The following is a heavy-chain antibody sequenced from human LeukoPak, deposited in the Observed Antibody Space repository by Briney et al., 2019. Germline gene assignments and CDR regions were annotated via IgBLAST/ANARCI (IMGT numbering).Heavy chain of an antibody. D-gene: IGHD3-16*02. J-gene: IGHJ4*02. CDR2: INHSGST. Sequence: LETLSLTCAVYGGSFSGYYWSWIRQPPGKGLEWIGEINHSGSTNYNPSLKSRVTISVDTSKNQFSLKLSSVTAADTAVYYCARAAKYYDYVWGSYRKYYYFDYWGQGTLVTVSS. CDR3: ARAAKYYDYVWGSYRKYYYFDY. V-gene: IGHV4-34*01. CDR1: GGSFSGYY.